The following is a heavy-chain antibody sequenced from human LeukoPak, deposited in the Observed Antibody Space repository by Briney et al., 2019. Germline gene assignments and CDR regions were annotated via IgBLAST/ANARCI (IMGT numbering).Heavy chain of an antibody. CDR2: ISYDGSNK. CDR3: AKGQVWSDY. D-gene: IGHD5-18*01. V-gene: IGHV3-30*18. Sequence: PGGSLRLSCAASGFTLSSYGMHWVRQAPGKGLEWVAGISYDGSNKYYADSVKGRFTISRGTSKNTLYLQMNSLRAEDTAVYYCAKGQVWSDYWGQGTLVTVSS. CDR1: GFTLSSYG. J-gene: IGHJ4*02.